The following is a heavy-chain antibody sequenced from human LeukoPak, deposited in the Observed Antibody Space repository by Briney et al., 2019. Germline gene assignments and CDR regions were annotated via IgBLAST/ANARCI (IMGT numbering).Heavy chain of an antibody. CDR3: ARTLAGSMVRGVTNDY. CDR2: ISSSGSTI. CDR1: GFTFSSYS. Sequence: GGSLRLSCAASGFTFSSYSMNWVRQAPGKGLEWVSYISSSGSTIYYADSVKGRFTVSRDHTKNSLYLQMNSLRAEDTAVYYCARTLAGSMVRGVTNDYWGQGTLVTVSS. D-gene: IGHD3-10*01. J-gene: IGHJ4*02. V-gene: IGHV3-48*04.